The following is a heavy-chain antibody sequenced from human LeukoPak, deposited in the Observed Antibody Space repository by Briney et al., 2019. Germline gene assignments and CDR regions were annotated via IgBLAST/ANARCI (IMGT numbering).Heavy chain of an antibody. CDR3: ARDWGSSLIDY. V-gene: IGHV3-30*03. CDR1: GFTFSSYG. Sequence: GGSLRLSCAASGFTFSSYGMHWVRQAPGKGLEWVAVISHDGSKKYYVDSVRGRFTISRDNSKNTLYLQMNSLRAEDTAVYYCARDWGSSLIDYWGQGTLVTVSS. J-gene: IGHJ4*02. CDR2: ISHDGSKK. D-gene: IGHD6-13*01.